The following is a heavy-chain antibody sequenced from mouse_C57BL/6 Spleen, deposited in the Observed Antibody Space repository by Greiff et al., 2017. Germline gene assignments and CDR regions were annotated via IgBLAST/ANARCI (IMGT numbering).Heavy chain of an antibody. CDR2: INPNNGGT. D-gene: IGHD2-3*01. CDR1: GYTFTDYY. CDR3: ARDDGPYFDY. J-gene: IGHJ2*01. Sequence: EVQLQQSGPELVKPGASVKISCKASGYTFTDYYMNWVKQSHGKSLEWIGDINPNNGGTSYNQKFKGKATLTVDKSSSTAYMELRSLTSEDSAVYYCARDDGPYFDYWGQGTTLTVSS. V-gene: IGHV1-26*01.